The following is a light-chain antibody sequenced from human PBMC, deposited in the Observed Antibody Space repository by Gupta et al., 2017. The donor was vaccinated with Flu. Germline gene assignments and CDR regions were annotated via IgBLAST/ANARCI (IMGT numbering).Light chain of an antibody. CDR1: QSVLYSSNNKNY. CDR2: WAS. J-gene: IGKJ1*01. Sequence: IVMTQSPDSLAVSLCERATINCKSSQSVLYSSNNKNYLAWYPQKPGQPPKLLIYWASTRESGVPDRFSGSGSGTDFTLTISSLQAEDVAVYYCQQYYSTPPWTFGQGTKVEIK. CDR3: QQYYSTPPWT. V-gene: IGKV4-1*01.